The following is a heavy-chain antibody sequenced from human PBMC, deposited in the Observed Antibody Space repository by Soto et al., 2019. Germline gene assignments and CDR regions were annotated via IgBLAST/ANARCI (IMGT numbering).Heavy chain of an antibody. J-gene: IGHJ4*02. V-gene: IGHV3-23*01. CDR3: AHIDDSCGLTNY. Sequence: EVQLLESGGGSVQPGGCLRPSYAASGFTFSRYAMTWVRQAPGKGLGRVSSIDNSGVITYHADSVKGRFTISRDNSKTTLYLQMNSLRAEDTAVYFGAHIDDSCGLTNYWGQGTLVTVSS. CDR1: GFTFSRYA. D-gene: IGHD3-22*01. CDR2: IDNSGVIT.